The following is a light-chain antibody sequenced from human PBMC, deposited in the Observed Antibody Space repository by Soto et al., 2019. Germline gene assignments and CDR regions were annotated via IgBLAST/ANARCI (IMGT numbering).Light chain of an antibody. CDR2: EVD. CDR3: SSCTSISTLV. Sequence: QSVLTQPASVSGSPGQSITISCTGTSSDVGFYNYVSWYQQQHPGKAPKLMIYEVDNRPSGVSIRFSGSKSGNTASLTISGLQAEDEADYYCSSCTSISTLVFGGGTKVTVL. V-gene: IGLV2-14*01. J-gene: IGLJ2*01. CDR1: SSDVGFYNY.